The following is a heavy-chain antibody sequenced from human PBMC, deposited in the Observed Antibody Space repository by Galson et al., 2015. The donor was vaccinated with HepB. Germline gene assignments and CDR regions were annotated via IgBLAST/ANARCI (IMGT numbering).Heavy chain of an antibody. CDR2: IKHDKSKM. V-gene: IGHV3-7*01. CDR1: GFTFSSFW. D-gene: IGHD6-6*01. J-gene: IGHJ3*02. CDR3: VRDDGGSSTDAFDI. Sequence: SLRLSCAASGFTFSSFWMSWVRQAPGKGLEWVADIKHDKSKMYYVDSVKGRFTISRDNAKNSLFLQMNSLRVEDTAVYFCVRDDGGSSTDAFDIWGQGTTVIVSS.